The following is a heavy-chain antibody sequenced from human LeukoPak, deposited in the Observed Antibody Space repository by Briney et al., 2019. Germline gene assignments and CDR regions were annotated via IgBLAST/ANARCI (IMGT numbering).Heavy chain of an antibody. J-gene: IGHJ4*02. CDR2: SHNGGAT. CDR3: TRDLYSDAPGY. D-gene: IGHD5-12*01. V-gene: IGHV3-23*01. CDR1: GFTFSSST. Sequence: GGSLRLSCAASGFTFSSSTMTWVRQAPGKGLEWVSVSHNGGATYYAGSVKGRFTVSRDNSKNTLYLQMDSLRGEDTALYYCTRDLYSDAPGYWGQGTLVTVSS.